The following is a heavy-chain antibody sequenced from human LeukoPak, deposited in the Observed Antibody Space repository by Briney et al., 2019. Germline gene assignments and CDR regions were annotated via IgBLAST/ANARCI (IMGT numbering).Heavy chain of an antibody. J-gene: IGHJ4*02. D-gene: IGHD1-7*01. Sequence: GGSLRLSCAASGFTFSDYYMSWIRQAPGKGLEWVSYIGFRGSTIYYADSVKGRFTISRDNARSSVYLQMNSLRAEDTAVYYCARDDDWNYEDYWGQGTLVTVSS. CDR1: GFTFSDYY. V-gene: IGHV3-11*01. CDR2: IGFRGSTI. CDR3: ARDDDWNYEDY.